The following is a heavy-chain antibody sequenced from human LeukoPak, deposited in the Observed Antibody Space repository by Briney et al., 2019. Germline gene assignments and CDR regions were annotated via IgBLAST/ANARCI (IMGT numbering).Heavy chain of an antibody. D-gene: IGHD5-18*01. V-gene: IGHV1-69*13. CDR2: IIPIFGTA. Sequence: SVKVSCKASGGTFSSYAISWVRQAPGQGLEWMGGIIPIFGTANYAQKFQGRVTITADESTSTAYMELSSLRSEDTAVYYCARPASGYSYGYDYWGQGTLVTVFS. J-gene: IGHJ4*02. CDR3: ARPASGYSYGYDY. CDR1: GGTFSSYA.